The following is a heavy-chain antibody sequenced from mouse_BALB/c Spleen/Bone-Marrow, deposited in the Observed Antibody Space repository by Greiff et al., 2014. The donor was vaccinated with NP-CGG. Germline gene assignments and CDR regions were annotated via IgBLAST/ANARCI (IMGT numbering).Heavy chain of an antibody. J-gene: IGHJ4*01. CDR3: ARSGYYGSSYAMDF. Sequence: LVESGTELIKPGASVKLSCKASGYTFTNYDINWVRQRPEQGIEWIGWIFPGDGSPKYNEKFKDKATLTTDKSSTTAFMQLSRLTSEDSAVYYCARSGYYGSSYAMDFWGQGTSVTVSS. CDR2: IFPGDGSP. CDR1: GYTFTNYD. V-gene: IGHV1-85*01. D-gene: IGHD1-1*01.